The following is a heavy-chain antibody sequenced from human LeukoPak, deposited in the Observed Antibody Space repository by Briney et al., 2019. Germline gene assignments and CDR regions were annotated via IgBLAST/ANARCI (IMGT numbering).Heavy chain of an antibody. V-gene: IGHV1-2*02. Sequence: GASVKVSCKASGYIFTSYYMHWVRQAPGRGLEWVGWINARNGDTNYAQKFQGRVILTRDTSITTSYMEVISLTSDDTAVYYCARASLASAGTRFWGQGTLVIVSS. CDR3: ARASLASAGTRF. CDR2: INARNGDT. J-gene: IGHJ1*01. D-gene: IGHD6-13*01. CDR1: GYIFTSYY.